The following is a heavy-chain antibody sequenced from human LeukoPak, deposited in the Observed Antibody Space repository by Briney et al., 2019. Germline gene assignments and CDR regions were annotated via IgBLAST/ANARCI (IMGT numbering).Heavy chain of an antibody. V-gene: IGHV4-39*07. J-gene: IGHJ4*02. CDR1: GGSISSSSYY. CDR2: IYYSGST. D-gene: IGHD4-23*01. Sequence: PSETLSLTCTVSGGSISSSSYYWGWIRQPPGKGLEWIGSIYYSGSTYYNPSLKSRVTISVDTSKNQFSLKLSSVTAADTAVYYCAREGYYGGNYGYWGQGTLVTVSS. CDR3: AREGYYGGNYGY.